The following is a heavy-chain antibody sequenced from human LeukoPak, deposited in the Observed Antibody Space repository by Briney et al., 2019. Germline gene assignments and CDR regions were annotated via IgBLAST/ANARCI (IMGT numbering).Heavy chain of an antibody. V-gene: IGHV3-48*01. CDR1: GFTLRYYQ. D-gene: IGHD3-22*01. CDR3: VRGSTYYDSSGQVPFDY. J-gene: IGHJ4*02. CDR2: INVVNGAI. Sequence: GGSLRLSCATSGFTLRYYQMNWVRQAPGKGLEWVSYINVVNGAIYYADSVKGRFTISGDIATNSVYLQMNSLRAEDTALYYCVRGSTYYDSSGQVPFDYWGQGTLVTVSS.